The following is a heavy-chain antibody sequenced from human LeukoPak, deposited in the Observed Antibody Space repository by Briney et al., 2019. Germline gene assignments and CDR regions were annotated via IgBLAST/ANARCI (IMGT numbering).Heavy chain of an antibody. CDR1: GGSISSGSYY. J-gene: IGHJ4*02. V-gene: IGHV4-61*02. Sequence: PSETLSLTCTVSGGSISSGSYYWSWIRQPAGKGLEWIGRIYTSGSTNYNPSLKSRVTISVDTSKNQFSLKLSSVTAADTAVYYCARGPPAGSGSGSYHLPYYFDYWGQGTLVTVSS. CDR3: ARGPPAGSGSGSYHLPYYFDY. D-gene: IGHD1-26*01. CDR2: IYTSGST.